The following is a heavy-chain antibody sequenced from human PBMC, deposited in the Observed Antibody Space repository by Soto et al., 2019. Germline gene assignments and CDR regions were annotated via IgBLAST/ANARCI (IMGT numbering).Heavy chain of an antibody. CDR2: IYHSGST. Sequence: PSETLSLTCAVSGGSISSGGYSWSWIRQPPGKGLEWIGYIYHSGSTYYNPSLKSRVTISVDRSKNQFSLKLSSVTAADTAVYYCARAFGYYGMDVWGQGTTVTVSS. CDR3: ARAFGYYGMDV. V-gene: IGHV4-30-2*01. J-gene: IGHJ6*02. CDR1: GGSISSGGYS. D-gene: IGHD3-10*01.